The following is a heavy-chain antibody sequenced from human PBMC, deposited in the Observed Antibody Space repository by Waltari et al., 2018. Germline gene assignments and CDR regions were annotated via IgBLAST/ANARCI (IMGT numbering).Heavy chain of an antibody. CDR1: GRTFSSYA. Sequence: QVQLVQSGAEGKKPGSSVKVSCKASGRTFSSYAISLVRQAPGQGLEWMGGIIPIFGTANYAQKFQGRVTITADESTSTAYMELSSLRSEDTTVYYCARRPYGSGWFDPWGQGTLVTVSS. V-gene: IGHV1-69*13. D-gene: IGHD3-10*01. CDR3: ARRPYGSGWFDP. CDR2: IIPIFGTA. J-gene: IGHJ5*02.